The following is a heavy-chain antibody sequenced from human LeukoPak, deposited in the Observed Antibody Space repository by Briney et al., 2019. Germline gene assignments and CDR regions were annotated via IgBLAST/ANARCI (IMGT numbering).Heavy chain of an antibody. CDR2: INSDGSST. CDR3: AGIRSGGSCYYDYYFDY. D-gene: IGHD2-15*01. Sequence: GGSLRLSCAASGFTFSSYWMHWVRQAPGKGLVWVSRINSDGSSTSYADSVKGRFTISRDNAKNTLYLQMNSLRAEDTAVYYCAGIRSGGSCYYDYYFDYWGQGTLVTVSS. J-gene: IGHJ4*02. CDR1: GFTFSSYW. V-gene: IGHV3-74*01.